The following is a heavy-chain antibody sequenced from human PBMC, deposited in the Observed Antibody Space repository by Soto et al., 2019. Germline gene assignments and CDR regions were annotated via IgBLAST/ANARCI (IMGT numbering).Heavy chain of an antibody. J-gene: IGHJ5*02. D-gene: IGHD6-19*01. Sequence: ASVKVSCKASGYTFTNYGISWVRQAPGQGLEWMGWINTYNGNTNHAQKLQGRVTMTTDTSTSTAYMELRSLRSDDTAVYYCARVKGSGWLNWFDPWGQGTPVTVSS. V-gene: IGHV1-18*01. CDR2: INTYNGNT. CDR1: GYTFTNYG. CDR3: ARVKGSGWLNWFDP.